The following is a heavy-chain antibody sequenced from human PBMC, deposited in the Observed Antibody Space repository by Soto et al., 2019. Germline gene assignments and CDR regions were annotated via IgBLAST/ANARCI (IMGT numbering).Heavy chain of an antibody. CDR3: ARDKYDYDSSGHVVHAFDI. CDR2: IYYSGST. J-gene: IGHJ3*02. Sequence: PSETLSLTCTVSGGSISSGGYYWSWIRQHPGKGLEWIGYIYYSGSTYYNPSLKSRVTISVDTSKNQFSLKLSSVTAADTAVYYCARDKYDYDSSGHVVHAFDIWGQGTTVTVSS. CDR1: GGSISSGGYY. V-gene: IGHV4-31*03. D-gene: IGHD3-22*01.